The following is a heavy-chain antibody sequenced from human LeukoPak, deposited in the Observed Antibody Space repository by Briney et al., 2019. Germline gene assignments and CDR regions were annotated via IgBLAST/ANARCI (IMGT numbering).Heavy chain of an antibody. D-gene: IGHD2-2*01. CDR3: ARGPATAAGVSYYYYMDV. V-gene: IGHV1-46*01. CDR2: INPSGGST. Sequence: ASVKVSCKASGYTFTSYYMHWVRQAPGQGLEWMGIINPSGGSTSYAQKFQGRVTMTRDMSTSTVYMELSSLRSEDTAVYYCARGPATAAGVSYYYYMDVWGKGTTVTVSS. J-gene: IGHJ6*03. CDR1: GYTFTSYY.